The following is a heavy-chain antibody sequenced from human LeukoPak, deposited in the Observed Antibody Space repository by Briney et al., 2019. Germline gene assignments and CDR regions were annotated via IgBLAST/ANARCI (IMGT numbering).Heavy chain of an antibody. CDR3: ARVGGDWFDP. D-gene: IGHD1-26*01. Sequence: SQTLSLTCTVSGGSISSGGYYWSWIRQHPGKGLEWIGYIHYSGSTHYNPSLKSRVTISVDTSKNQFSLKLSSVTAADTAVYYCARVGGDWFDPWGQGTLVTVPS. CDR2: IHYSGST. J-gene: IGHJ5*02. V-gene: IGHV4-31*03. CDR1: GGSISSGGYY.